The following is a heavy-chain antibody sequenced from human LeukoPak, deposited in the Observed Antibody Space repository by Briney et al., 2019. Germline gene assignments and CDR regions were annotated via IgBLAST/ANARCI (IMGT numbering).Heavy chain of an antibody. CDR1: GYSFSTYW. CDR2: IYPGDSDT. J-gene: IGHJ4*02. Sequence: GASLEISWKGSGYSFSTYWIAWVRQMPGKGLGLGGVIYPGDSDTRYSPSFQGQVTISADKSISTAYLQWNSLKASDTAIYYCARLATAIVARYFDYWGQGTLVTVSS. V-gene: IGHV5-51*01. CDR3: ARLATAIVARYFDY. D-gene: IGHD5-18*01.